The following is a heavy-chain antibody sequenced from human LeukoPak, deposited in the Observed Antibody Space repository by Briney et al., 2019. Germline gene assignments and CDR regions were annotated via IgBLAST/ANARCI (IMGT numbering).Heavy chain of an antibody. CDR2: INDDGSTT. J-gene: IGHJ5*02. Sequence: GGSLRLSCAASGFTFSTYWMHWVRQAPGKGLVWVSRINDDGSTTNYAASVKGRFTISRDNAKNTLYLQMNSLRAEDTAVYYCARDVAGGIAAAGNWFDPWGQGTLVTVSS. CDR3: ARDVAGGIAAAGNWFDP. D-gene: IGHD6-13*01. CDR1: GFTFSTYW. V-gene: IGHV3-74*01.